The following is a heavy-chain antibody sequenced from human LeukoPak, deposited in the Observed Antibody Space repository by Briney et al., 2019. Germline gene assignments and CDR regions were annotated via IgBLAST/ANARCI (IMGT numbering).Heavy chain of an antibody. V-gene: IGHV1-69*05. CDR2: IIPIFGTA. CDR1: GGTFSSYA. J-gene: IGHJ6*03. Sequence: SVKVSCKASGGTFSSYAISWVRQAPGQGLEWMGGIIPIFGTANYAQKFQGRVTITTDESTSTAYMELSSLRSEDTAVYYCATPNARSTRPYYYYMDVWGKGTTVTVSS. D-gene: IGHD2-2*01. CDR3: ATPNARSTRPYYYYMDV.